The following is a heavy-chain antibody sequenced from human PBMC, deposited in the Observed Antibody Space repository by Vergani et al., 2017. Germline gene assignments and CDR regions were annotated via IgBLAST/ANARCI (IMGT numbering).Heavy chain of an antibody. CDR2: VDPEDGET. D-gene: IGHD4-17*01. CDR1: GYTFTDHH. Sequence: EVQLVQSGAEVKKPGATMKISCKVSGYTFTDHHMHRVKQAPGKGLEWMGLVDPEDGETIYAEKFKERVTIAADTSTDTAHLELSSLSSEDTAVYYCATPQTVTTGGMEVWGQGTTVIVSS. CDR3: ATPQTVTTGGMEV. J-gene: IGHJ6*02. V-gene: IGHV1-69-2*01.